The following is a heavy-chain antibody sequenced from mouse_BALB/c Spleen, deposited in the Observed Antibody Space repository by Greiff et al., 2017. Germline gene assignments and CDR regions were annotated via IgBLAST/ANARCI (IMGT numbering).Heavy chain of an antibody. V-gene: IGHV1-69*02. CDR1: GYTFTSYW. J-gene: IGHJ3*01. CDR2: IYPSDSYT. CDR3: ARSPARATLAY. Sequence: VQLQQPGAELVRPGASVKLSCKASGYTFTSYWINWVKQRPGQGLEWIGNIYPSDSYTNYNQKFKDKATLTIDTSSSTAYMQLSSLTSEDSAVYFCARSPARATLAYWGQGTLVTVSA. D-gene: IGHD3-1*01.